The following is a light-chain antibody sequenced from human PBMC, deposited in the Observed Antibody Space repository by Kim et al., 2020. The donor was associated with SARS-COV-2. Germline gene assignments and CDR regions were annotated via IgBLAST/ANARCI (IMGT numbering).Light chain of an antibody. Sequence: ASVGDRVTITCRASQSITTWVAWYQQKPGKAPKVLIYDASNLQSGVPLRFSGGGSGTEFTLTISSLQPDDFAAYYCQQYNSYPLTFGGGTKVDIK. J-gene: IGKJ4*01. CDR1: QSITTW. CDR3: QQYNSYPLT. V-gene: IGKV1-5*01. CDR2: DAS.